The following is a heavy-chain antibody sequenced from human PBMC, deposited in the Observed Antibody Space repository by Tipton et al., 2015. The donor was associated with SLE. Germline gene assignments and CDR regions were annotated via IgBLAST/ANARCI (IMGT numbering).Heavy chain of an antibody. CDR3: ARVVYSFSDAFDI. CDR1: GGSINSGSYY. V-gene: IGHV4-61*02. CDR2: IYSRGST. Sequence: TLSLTCTVSGGSINSGSYYWSWIRQPAGEGLEWIGRIYSRGSTNYNPSLKSRVTISLDMSKNQFSLKLSSVTAADTAVYYCARVVYSFSDAFDIWGQGTLVTVSS. J-gene: IGHJ3*02. D-gene: IGHD6-13*01.